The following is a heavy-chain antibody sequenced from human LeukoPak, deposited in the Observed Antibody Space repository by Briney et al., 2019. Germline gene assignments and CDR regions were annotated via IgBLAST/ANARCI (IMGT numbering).Heavy chain of an antibody. CDR3: ARRRLGYYFDY. CDR2: INSDGSST. D-gene: IGHD5-24*01. J-gene: IGHJ4*02. V-gene: IGHV3-74*01. CDR1: GFTFSSYW. Sequence: GGSLRLSCAASGFTFSSYWMHWVRQAPGKGLVWVSRINSDGSSTSYADSVKGRFTISRDNAKNTLYLQMNSLRAEDTAVYYCARRRLGYYFDYWGQGTLVTVSS.